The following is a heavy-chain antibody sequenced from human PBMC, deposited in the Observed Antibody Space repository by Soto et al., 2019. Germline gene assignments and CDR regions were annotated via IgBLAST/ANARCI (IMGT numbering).Heavy chain of an antibody. CDR2: IIPIFGTA. Sequence: SVKVSCKASGGTFSSYAISWVRQAPGQGLEWMGGIIPIFGTANYAQKFQGRVTITADKSTSTAYMELSSLRSEDTAVYYCARDDVDTVPAGWFDPWGQGTLVTVSS. J-gene: IGHJ5*02. CDR3: ARDDVDTVPAGWFDP. D-gene: IGHD5-18*01. CDR1: GGTFSSYA. V-gene: IGHV1-69*06.